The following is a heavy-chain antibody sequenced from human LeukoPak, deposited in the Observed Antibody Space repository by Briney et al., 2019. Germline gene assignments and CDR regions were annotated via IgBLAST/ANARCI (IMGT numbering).Heavy chain of an antibody. D-gene: IGHD3-10*01. Sequence: GGSLRLSCAASGFTFRSYVMSWIRQAPGKGLEWVSAISDSGGSTYYADSVKGRFTTSRDNSKNTLYLQMNSLRAEDTAVYYCAKGGITMVRGVIITYYYYGMDVWGQGTTVTVSS. CDR3: AKGGITMVRGVIITYYYYGMDV. CDR2: ISDSGGST. V-gene: IGHV3-23*01. CDR1: GFTFRSYV. J-gene: IGHJ6*02.